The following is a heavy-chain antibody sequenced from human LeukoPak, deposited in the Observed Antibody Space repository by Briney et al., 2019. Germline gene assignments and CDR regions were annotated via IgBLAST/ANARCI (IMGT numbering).Heavy chain of an antibody. Sequence: PGGSLRLSCAASGFPFNRYAMHWVRQAPGKGLDWVSVISHDSESKFYADSVKGRFVISRDNSRATLYLEMNSLKIEDTAVYYCARVDELYYYGSVPDFWGQGTLVTVSP. D-gene: IGHD3-10*01. V-gene: IGHV3-30*09. CDR1: GFPFNRYA. CDR2: ISHDSESK. CDR3: ARVDELYYYGSVPDF. J-gene: IGHJ4*02.